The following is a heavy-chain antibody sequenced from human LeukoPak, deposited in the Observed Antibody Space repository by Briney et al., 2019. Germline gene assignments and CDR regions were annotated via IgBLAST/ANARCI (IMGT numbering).Heavy chain of an antibody. J-gene: IGHJ1*01. CDR3: AREGTRGYFQH. CDR2: MSHDGSVN. CDR1: GFPFSSYG. V-gene: IGHV3-30*19. Sequence: GESLKISCAASGFPFSSYGMHWVRQAPGKGLEWVAVMSHDGSVNYYADSVKGRFTISRDNSKNTLYLQMNSLRAEDTAVYYCAREGTRGYFQHWGQGTLVTVSS.